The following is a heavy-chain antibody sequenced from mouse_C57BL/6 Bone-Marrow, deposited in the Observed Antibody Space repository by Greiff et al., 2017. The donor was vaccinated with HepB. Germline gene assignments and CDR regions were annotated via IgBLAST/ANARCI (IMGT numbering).Heavy chain of an antibody. CDR3: ARRGITTVVGGYWYFDV. CDR2: INPNNGGT. J-gene: IGHJ1*03. V-gene: IGHV1-26*01. CDR1: GYTFTDYY. Sequence: EVQLQQSGPELVKPGASVKISCKASGYTFTDYYMNWVKQSHGKSLEWIGDINPNNGGTSYNQKFKGKATLTVDKSSSTAYMELRSLTSEDSAVYYCARRGITTVVGGYWYFDVWGTGTTVTVSS. D-gene: IGHD1-1*01.